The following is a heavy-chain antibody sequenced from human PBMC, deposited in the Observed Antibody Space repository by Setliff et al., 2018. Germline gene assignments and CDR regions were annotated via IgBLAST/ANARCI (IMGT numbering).Heavy chain of an antibody. D-gene: IGHD1-26*01. J-gene: IGHJ4*02. CDR1: GASISSGSLH. CDR3: ARRVAGSSQFDY. V-gene: IGHV4-61*09. CDR2: IYTSGST. Sequence: SETLSLTCTVSGASISSGSLHWSWIRQPAGKGLEWIGQIYTSGSTNYDPSLKSRVTITSDTSKNQFSLILSSVTAADTAVYYCARRVAGSSQFDYWGQGTLVTVSS.